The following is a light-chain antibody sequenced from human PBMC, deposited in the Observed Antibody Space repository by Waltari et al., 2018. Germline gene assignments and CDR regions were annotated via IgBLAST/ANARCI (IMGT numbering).Light chain of an antibody. V-gene: IGKV3-11*01. J-gene: IGKJ4*01. CDR1: QNVGSQ. CDR3: QQRDSWPLT. CDR2: DVS. Sequence: ELVWTQSPATLSLSPGERAALSCRASQNVGSQLAWYQQIPGQAPRLLIDDVSNRATGIPARFSGSGSGTDFTLTISSLEPEDFAVYYCQQRDSWPLTFGGGTKVEIK.